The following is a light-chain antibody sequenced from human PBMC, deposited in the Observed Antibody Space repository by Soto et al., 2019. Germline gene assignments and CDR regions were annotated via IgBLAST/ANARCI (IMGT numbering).Light chain of an antibody. V-gene: IGLV1-44*01. CDR3: SSWDDSLNGVV. CDR2: NIN. Sequence: QSALTQPPSASGAPGQRVTISCSGSSSNIGTTTVNWYQHVPGTAPKLLIYNINQRPSGVPDRFSGSRSGTSASLAISGLQSEDEDDYYCSSWDDSLNGVVFGRGTKLTVL. J-gene: IGLJ2*01. CDR1: SSNIGTTT.